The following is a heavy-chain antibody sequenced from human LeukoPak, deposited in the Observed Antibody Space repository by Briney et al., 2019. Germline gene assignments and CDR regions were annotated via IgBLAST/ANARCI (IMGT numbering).Heavy chain of an antibody. CDR1: GFIFSNYA. CDR3: ARDTRVMEYYFDY. Sequence: PGGSLRLSCAVSGFIFSNYAMSWVRQAPGRGLEWVSTISGSVTGTYSADSVKGRFTISRDNSKNTLYLQMNSLRVEDTAVYYCARDTRVMEYYFDYWGQGTLVTVSS. V-gene: IGHV3-23*01. J-gene: IGHJ4*02. D-gene: IGHD2-8*01. CDR2: ISGSVTGT.